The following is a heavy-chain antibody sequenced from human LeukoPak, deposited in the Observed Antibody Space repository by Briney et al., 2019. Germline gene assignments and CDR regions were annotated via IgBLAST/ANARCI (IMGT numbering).Heavy chain of an antibody. J-gene: IGHJ6*03. Sequence: GASVKVSCKASGYTFTSYYMHWVRQAPGQGLEWMGIINPSGGSTSYAQKFQGRVTMTRDMSTSTVYMGLSSLRSEDTAVYYCARDHGMFDNYDFWSVGYMDVWGKGTTVTVSS. D-gene: IGHD3-3*01. V-gene: IGHV1-46*01. CDR1: GYTFTSYY. CDR2: INPSGGST. CDR3: ARDHGMFDNYDFWSVGYMDV.